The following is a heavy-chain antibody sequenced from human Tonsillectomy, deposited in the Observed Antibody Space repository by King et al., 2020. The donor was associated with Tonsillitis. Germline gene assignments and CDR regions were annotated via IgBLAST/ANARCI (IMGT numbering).Heavy chain of an antibody. D-gene: IGHD3-22*01. Sequence: VQLVESGGGVVQPGRSLRLSCAASGFTFSNYAMHWVRQAPGKGLEWVAVISYDGSNKYYADSVKGRFTISRDNSKNTLYLQMNNLRAGDTAVYYCARDRAHYYDSSDDYAPYFDYWGQGTLVTVSS. CDR3: ARDRAHYYDSSDDYAPYFDY. J-gene: IGHJ4*02. CDR2: ISYDGSNK. CDR1: GFTFSNYA. V-gene: IGHV3-30*01.